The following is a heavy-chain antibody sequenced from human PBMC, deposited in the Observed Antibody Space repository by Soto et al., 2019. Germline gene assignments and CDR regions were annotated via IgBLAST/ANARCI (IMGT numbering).Heavy chain of an antibody. V-gene: IGHV4-31*03. CDR1: GGSISSGGYY. Sequence: QVQLQESGPRLVKPSQTLSLTCTVSGGSISSGGYYWSWIRQHPGKGLEWIGFIYYDGNTFYNPSLQSRVTISVDTSKNKCSLKLTSVTAADTALYYCASGELWWDSWGQGTLVTVSS. J-gene: IGHJ4*02. D-gene: IGHD2-21*01. CDR2: IYYDGNT. CDR3: ASGELWWDS.